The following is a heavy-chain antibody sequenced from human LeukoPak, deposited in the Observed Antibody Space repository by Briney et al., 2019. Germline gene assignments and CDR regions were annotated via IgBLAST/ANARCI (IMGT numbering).Heavy chain of an antibody. J-gene: IGHJ5*02. CDR1: GGSFSGYY. Sequence: NPSETLSLTCAVYGGSFSGYYWSWIRQPPGKGLEWIGEINHSGSTNYNPSLKSRVTISVDTSKNQFSLKLSSVTAADTAVYYCARGQPFDWLEHWGQGTLVTVSS. V-gene: IGHV4-34*01. CDR3: ARGQPFDWLEH. D-gene: IGHD2-2*01. CDR2: INHSGST.